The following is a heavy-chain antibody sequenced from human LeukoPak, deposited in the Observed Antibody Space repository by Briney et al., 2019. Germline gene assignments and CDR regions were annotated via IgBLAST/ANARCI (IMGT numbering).Heavy chain of an antibody. J-gene: IGHJ4*02. V-gene: IGHV1-46*01. CDR1: GYTFTSYY. CDR3: ARVGKAYNYDSSGYYYVFDY. Sequence: ASVKVSCKASGYTFTSYYMHWVRQAPGQGLEWMGIINPSGGSTSYAQKFQGRVTMTRDTSTSTVYMELNSLRAEDTAVYYCARVGKAYNYDSSGYYYVFDYWGQGTLVTVSS. CDR2: INPSGGST. D-gene: IGHD3-22*01.